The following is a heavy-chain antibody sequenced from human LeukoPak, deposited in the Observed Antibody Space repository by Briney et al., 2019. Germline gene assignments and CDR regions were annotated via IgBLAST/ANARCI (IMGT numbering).Heavy chain of an antibody. Sequence: PSETLSLTCTVSGGSISSYYWSWIRQPPGKGLEWIGYIYYSGSTNYNASLKSRVTISVDTSKNQFSLKLSSVTAADTAVYYCARSFKPPYSSSWYPFDYWGQGTLVTVSS. V-gene: IGHV4-59*01. CDR2: IYYSGST. CDR3: ARSFKPPYSSSWYPFDY. D-gene: IGHD6-13*01. J-gene: IGHJ4*02. CDR1: GGSISSYY.